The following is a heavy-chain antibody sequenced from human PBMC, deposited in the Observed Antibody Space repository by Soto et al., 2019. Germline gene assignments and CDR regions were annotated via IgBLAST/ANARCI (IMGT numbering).Heavy chain of an antibody. CDR1: GYTFSNYG. CDR3: ASDLRSTDYYCDL. D-gene: IGHD2-2*01. J-gene: IGHJ2*01. Sequence: QVPLVQSGGEVKNPGASVKVSCKASGYTFSNYGISWVRQAPGQGLEWMGWINGYNGDATYAQNLQGRVTVTTDTSTKTVYVEVRSLRFGDTAVYYCASDLRSTDYYCDLWGCGTVVIVSS. V-gene: IGHV1-18*01. CDR2: INGYNGDA.